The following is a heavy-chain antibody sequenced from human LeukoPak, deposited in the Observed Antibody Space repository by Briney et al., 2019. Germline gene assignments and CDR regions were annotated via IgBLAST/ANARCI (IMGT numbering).Heavy chain of an antibody. CDR1: GFTFSSYV. D-gene: IGHD2/OR15-2a*01. CDR3: AKDLLASFGSFFYFDY. V-gene: IGHV3-23*01. CDR2: ISGSGGST. J-gene: IGHJ4*02. Sequence: GGSLRLSCAASGFTFSSYVMSWVRQAPGKGLEWVSGISGSGGSTYYADSVKGRFTISRDNSKNTLYLQMNGLRAEDTAVYYCAKDLLASFGSFFYFDYWGQGTPVTVSS.